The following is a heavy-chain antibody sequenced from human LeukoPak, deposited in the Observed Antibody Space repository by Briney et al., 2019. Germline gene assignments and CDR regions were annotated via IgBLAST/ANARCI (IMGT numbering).Heavy chain of an antibody. CDR1: GYTLTELS. Sequence: ASVKVSCKVSGYTLTELSMHWVRQAPGKGLEWMGGFDPEDGETIYAQKFQGRVTMTTDTSTSTAYMELRSLRSDDTAVYYCAFVDTAMAYYYYMDVWGKGTTVTVSS. CDR3: AFVDTAMAYYYYMDV. V-gene: IGHV1-24*01. D-gene: IGHD5-18*01. J-gene: IGHJ6*03. CDR2: FDPEDGET.